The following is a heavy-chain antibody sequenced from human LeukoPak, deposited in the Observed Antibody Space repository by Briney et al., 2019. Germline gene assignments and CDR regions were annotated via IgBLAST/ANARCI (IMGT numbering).Heavy chain of an antibody. D-gene: IGHD2-2*01. Sequence: PSETLSLTCTVSGYSISSSYYWGWIRQPPGKGLEYIGSIYHSGRPDYNPSLKSRVTISIDTSKNQFSLKLSSVTAADTAVYYCARERQQGYCSSTSCYRGRVWFDPWGQGTLVTVSS. CDR2: IYHSGRP. V-gene: IGHV4-38-2*02. CDR1: GYSISSSYY. J-gene: IGHJ5*02. CDR3: ARERQQGYCSSTSCYRGRVWFDP.